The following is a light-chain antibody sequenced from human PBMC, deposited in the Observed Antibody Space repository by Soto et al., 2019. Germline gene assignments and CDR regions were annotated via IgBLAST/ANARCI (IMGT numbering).Light chain of an antibody. Sequence: QSVLTQPASVSGSPGQSITISCTGTASDIGGYNYVSWYQQYPGKAPKLIIFEVSNRPSGVSNRFSGSKSGNTAFLTISGLQAEDESDYYCSSYRSGSSPGVFGTGTKLTVL. CDR1: ASDIGGYNY. J-gene: IGLJ1*01. CDR3: SSYRSGSSPGV. CDR2: EVS. V-gene: IGLV2-14*01.